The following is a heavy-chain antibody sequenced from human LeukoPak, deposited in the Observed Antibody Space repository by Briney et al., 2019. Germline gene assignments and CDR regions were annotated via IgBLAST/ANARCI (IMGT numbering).Heavy chain of an antibody. CDR1: GYTFTGYY. CDR3: ARADWNDGEIDY. J-gene: IGHJ4*02. D-gene: IGHD1-1*01. V-gene: IGHV1-2*02. Sequence: ASVKVSCKASGYTFTGYYMHWVRLAPGQGLEWMGWINPNSGGTNYAQKFQGRVTMTRDTSISTAYMELSRLRSDDTAVYYCARADWNDGEIDYWGQGTLVTVSS. CDR2: INPNSGGT.